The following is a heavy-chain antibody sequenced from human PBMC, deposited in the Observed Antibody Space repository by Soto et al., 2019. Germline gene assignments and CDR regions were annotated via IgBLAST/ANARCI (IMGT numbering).Heavy chain of an antibody. CDR2: IYPGDSDT. J-gene: IGHJ4*02. D-gene: IGHD2-2*01. Sequence: GESLKISCKGSGYSFTSYWIGWVRQMPGKGLEWMGIIYPGDSDTRYSPSFQGQVTISADKSISTAYLQWSSLKASDTAMYYCAVRSYCSSTSCYGGMIYFDYWGQGTLVTVSS. V-gene: IGHV5-51*01. CDR1: GYSFTSYW. CDR3: AVRSYCSSTSCYGGMIYFDY.